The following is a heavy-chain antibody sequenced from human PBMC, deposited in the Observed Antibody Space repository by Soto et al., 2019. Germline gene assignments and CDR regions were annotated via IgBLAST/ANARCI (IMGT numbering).Heavy chain of an antibody. V-gene: IGHV4-34*01. CDR3: ARVERGTATTVVDAFDI. J-gene: IGHJ3*02. D-gene: IGHD1-1*01. CDR1: GGSVSSGSYY. Sequence: QVQLQQWGAGLLKPSETLSHTCAVYGGSVSSGSYYWSWILQPPGKGLEWIGEMSHSGGTHFNPSLKSRVTISVDTSKNQFSLKMSFVTAADTALYYCARVERGTATTVVDAFDIWGPGTMVTVSS. CDR2: MSHSGGT.